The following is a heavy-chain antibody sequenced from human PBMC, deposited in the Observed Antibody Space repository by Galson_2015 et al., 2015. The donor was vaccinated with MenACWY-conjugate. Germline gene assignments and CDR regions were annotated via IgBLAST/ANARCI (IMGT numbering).Heavy chain of an antibody. Sequence: QSGAEVTKPGASVQVSCKASGYTFRNYGFTWVRQAPGQGLEWMGRISGKNGNAIYAQKFQDRFIMTTDASTNTAYMELGSLRSDDTATYYWASHLLGNIGYDWGQGTLVTVSS. CDR1: GYTFRNYG. CDR2: ISGKNGNA. D-gene: IGHD2/OR15-2a*01. CDR3: ASHLLGNIGYD. J-gene: IGHJ1*01. V-gene: IGHV1-18*01.